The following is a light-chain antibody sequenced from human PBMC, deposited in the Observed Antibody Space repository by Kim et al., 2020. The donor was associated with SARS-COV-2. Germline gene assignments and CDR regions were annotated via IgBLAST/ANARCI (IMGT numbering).Light chain of an antibody. V-gene: IGLV6-57*03. CDR1: GGSIASNF. J-gene: IGLJ2*01. CDR3: QSYDSSNGVV. CDR2: EDN. Sequence: KTVTISCTRSGGSIASNFVQWYQQRPGSAPTPVIYEDNQRPSGVPDRFSGSIDSSSNSASLTISGLKTEDEADYYCQSYDSSNGVVFGGGTQLTVL.